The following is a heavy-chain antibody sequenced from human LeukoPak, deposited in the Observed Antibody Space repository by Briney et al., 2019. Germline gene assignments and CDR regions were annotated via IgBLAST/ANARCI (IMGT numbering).Heavy chain of an antibody. J-gene: IGHJ4*02. CDR3: AKPGNDYGDSGYFDY. CDR2: TWYEGGNK. D-gene: IGHD4-17*01. V-gene: IGHV3-30*02. Sequence: GESLRLAWAASGFTFSIYGMHWVRQAPGRGLGWVAFTWYEGGNKFYADFVEGRFCISRDNSENPLYLRMNSLGADGPVVYFCAKPGNDYGDSGYFDYWGQGTLVTVSS. CDR1: GFTFSIYG.